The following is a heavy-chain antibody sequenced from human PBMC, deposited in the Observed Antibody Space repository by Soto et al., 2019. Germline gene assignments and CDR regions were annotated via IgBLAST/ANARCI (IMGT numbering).Heavy chain of an antibody. D-gene: IGHD6-19*01. CDR2: ISSSSSYI. J-gene: IGHJ4*02. CDR1: GFTFSSYS. CDR3: ARVWGAVATGRTNDY. V-gene: IGHV3-21*01. Sequence: GSLRLSCAASGFTFSSYSMNWVRQAPGKGLEWVSSISSSSSYIYYADSVKGRFTISRDNAKNSLYLQMNSLRAEDTAVYYCARVWGAVATGRTNDYWGKGTLVTVSS.